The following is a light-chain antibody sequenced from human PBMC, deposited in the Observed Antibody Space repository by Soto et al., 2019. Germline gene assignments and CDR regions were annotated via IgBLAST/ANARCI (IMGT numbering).Light chain of an antibody. Sequence: QSVLTQPASVSGSPGQSITISCTGTSFDVGGYYHVSWYQQHPDKAPKLMIYDVSHRPSGVSDRFSGSKSGTTASLTISGLQADDEADYYCSSYTSSATLVFGGGTKLTVL. CDR2: DVS. J-gene: IGLJ2*01. CDR3: SSYTSSATLV. V-gene: IGLV2-14*01. CDR1: SFDVGGYYH.